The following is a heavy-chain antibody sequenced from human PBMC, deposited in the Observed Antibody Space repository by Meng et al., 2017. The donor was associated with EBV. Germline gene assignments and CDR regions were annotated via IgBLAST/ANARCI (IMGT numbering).Heavy chain of an antibody. J-gene: IGHJ4*02. CDR2: FLPRLGAP. CDR3: ASESGRGYTPDY. Sequence: VQLWRSAAEVKKPVWSVKVSCKTSGGPFRYYAISWVRQAPGQGLEWLGGFLPRLGAPNYAQKFHGRVKITADESTSTHYMDLSSLRSEDTAIYYCASESGRGYTPDYWGQGTLVTVSS. D-gene: IGHD3-10*01. V-gene: IGHV1-69*01. CDR1: GGPFRYYA.